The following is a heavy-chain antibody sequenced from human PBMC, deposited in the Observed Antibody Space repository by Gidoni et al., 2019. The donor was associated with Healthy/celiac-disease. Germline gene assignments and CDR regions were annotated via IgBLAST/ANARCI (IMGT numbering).Heavy chain of an antibody. D-gene: IGHD1-26*01. CDR1: GFTFSSYA. V-gene: IGHV3-23*01. CDR2: ISGSGGST. J-gene: IGHJ3*02. Sequence: EVQLLEPGGGLVQPGGSVRLSCAASGFTFSSYAMSWVRQATGKGLEWVSGISGSGGSTYYADSVKGRFTISRDNSKNTLYLQMNSLRAEDTAVYYCAKDGRWELIYDAFDIWGQGTMVTVSS. CDR3: AKDGRWELIYDAFDI.